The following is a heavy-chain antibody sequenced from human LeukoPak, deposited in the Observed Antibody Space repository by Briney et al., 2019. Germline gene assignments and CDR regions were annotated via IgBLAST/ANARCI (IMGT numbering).Heavy chain of an antibody. Sequence: GASVKVSCKASGYTFTSYYMHWVRQAPGQGLEWMGIINPSGGSTGYAQKFQGRVTMTRDTSTSTVYMELSSLRSEDTAVYYCASTPLRVPYYYYMDVWGKGTTVTVSS. J-gene: IGHJ6*03. V-gene: IGHV1-46*03. CDR2: INPSGGST. D-gene: IGHD1-1*01. CDR3: ASTPLRVPYYYYMDV. CDR1: GYTFTSYY.